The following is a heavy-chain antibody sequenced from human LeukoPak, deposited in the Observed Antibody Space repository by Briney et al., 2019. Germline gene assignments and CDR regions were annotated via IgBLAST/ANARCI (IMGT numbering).Heavy chain of an antibody. CDR1: GFTFDDYA. CDR3: AKAPVTTCRGAYCYPFDY. Sequence: SLRLSCAASGFTFDDYAMHWVRQAPGKGLEWVSGISWNSGSIGYADSVKGRFTISRDSSKNTLFLQMNRLRPEDAAVYYCAKAPVTTCRGAYCYPFDYWGQGTLVTVSS. CDR2: ISWNSGSI. D-gene: IGHD2-21*01. J-gene: IGHJ4*02. V-gene: IGHV3-9*01.